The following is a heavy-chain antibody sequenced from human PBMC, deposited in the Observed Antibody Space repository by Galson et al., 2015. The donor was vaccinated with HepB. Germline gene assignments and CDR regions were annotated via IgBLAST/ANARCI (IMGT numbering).Heavy chain of an antibody. Sequence: SLRLSCAASGFTFSSYGMHWVRQAPGKGLEWVAVISYDGSNKYYADSVKGRFTISRDNSKNTLYLQMNSLRAEDTAVYYCAKDPPYCSSTSCPIDYWGQGTLVTVSS. CDR1: GFTFSSYG. CDR3: AKDPPYCSSTSCPIDY. CDR2: ISYDGSNK. J-gene: IGHJ4*02. D-gene: IGHD2-2*01. V-gene: IGHV3-30*18.